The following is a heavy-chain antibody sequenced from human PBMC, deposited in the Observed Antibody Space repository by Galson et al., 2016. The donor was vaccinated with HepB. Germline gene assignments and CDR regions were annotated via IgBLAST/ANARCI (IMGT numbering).Heavy chain of an antibody. J-gene: IGHJ5*02. CDR2: IWYDGSNK. Sequence: SLRLSCAASGFTFSSYGMHWVRQAPGKGLEWVAVIWYDGSNKYYADSVKGRFTISRDNAKNSLYLQMDSLRVEDTGFYYCARGEKGYSEGASWGQGTLVTVSS. CDR1: GFTFSSYG. D-gene: IGHD3-22*01. V-gene: IGHV3-33*01. CDR3: ARGEKGYSEGAS.